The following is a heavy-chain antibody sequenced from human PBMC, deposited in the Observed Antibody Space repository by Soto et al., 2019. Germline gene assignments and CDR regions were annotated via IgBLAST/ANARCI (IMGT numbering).Heavy chain of an antibody. V-gene: IGHV1-24*01. CDR1: GYTLTELS. Sequence: ASVKVSCKVSGYTLTELSMHWVRQAPGKGLEWMGGFDPEDGETIYAQKFQGRVTMTEDTSTDTAYMELSSLRSEDTAVYYCATDLLAHDYGDHRDYWGQGTLVTVSS. CDR3: ATDLLAHDYGDHRDY. D-gene: IGHD4-17*01. J-gene: IGHJ4*02. CDR2: FDPEDGET.